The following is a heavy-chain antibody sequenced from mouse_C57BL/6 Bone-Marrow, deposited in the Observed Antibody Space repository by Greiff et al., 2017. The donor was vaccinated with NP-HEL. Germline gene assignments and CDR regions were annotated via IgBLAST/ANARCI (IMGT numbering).Heavy chain of an antibody. D-gene: IGHD2-4*01. CDR1: GFSLTSYG. CDR2: IWSGGST. J-gene: IGHJ1*03. Sequence: VQLQQSGPGLVQPSQSLSITCTVSGFSLTSYGVHWVRQSPGKGLEWLGVIWSGGSTDYNAAFISRLSISKDNSKSQVFFKMNSRQADDTAIYYCARRNDYAWYFDVWGTGTTVTVSS. CDR3: ARRNDYAWYFDV. V-gene: IGHV2-2*01.